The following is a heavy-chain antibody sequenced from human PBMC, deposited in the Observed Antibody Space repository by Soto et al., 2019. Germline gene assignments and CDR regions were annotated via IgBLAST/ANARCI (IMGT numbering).Heavy chain of an antibody. Sequence: QVQLVQSGAEVKKPGSSVKVSCKASGGTFSSYAISWVRQAPGQGLEWMGGIIPIFGTANYAQKFQGRVTVTGDKSQGKGYKELRSPRSEDKGGDYCGREVKVSCSSCYSHAFDIWGQGTMVTVSS. CDR1: GGTFSSYA. D-gene: IGHD2-2*02. CDR2: IIPIFGTA. V-gene: IGHV1-69*06. CDR3: GREVKVSCSSCYSHAFDI. J-gene: IGHJ3*02.